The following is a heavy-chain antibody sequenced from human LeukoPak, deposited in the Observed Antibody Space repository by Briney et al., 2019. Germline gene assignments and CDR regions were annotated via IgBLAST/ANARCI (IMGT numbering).Heavy chain of an antibody. D-gene: IGHD4-23*01. CDR3: ARDYGGNGWFDP. V-gene: IGHV4-59*01. J-gene: IGHJ5*02. Sequence: GSLRLSCAASGFTFSSYAMSWIRQPPGKGLEWIGYIYYSGSTNYNPSLKSRVTISVDTSKNQFSLKLSSVTAADTAVYYCARDYGGNGWFDPWGQGTLVTVSS. CDR2: IYYSGST. CDR1: GFTFSSYA.